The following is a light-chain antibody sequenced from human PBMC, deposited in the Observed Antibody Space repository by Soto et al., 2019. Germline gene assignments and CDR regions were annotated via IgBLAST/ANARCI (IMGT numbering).Light chain of an antibody. CDR3: SSYTSSSTQV. V-gene: IGLV2-14*01. CDR1: SSEVGGYNY. CDR2: DVS. J-gene: IGLJ1*01. Sequence: QSVLTQPASVSGSPGQSITISCTGTSSEVGGYNYVSWYQQHPGKASKLMIYDVSNLPSGVSNRFSGSKSGNTASLTISGLQAEDEADYYCSSYTSSSTQVFGTGTKVTVL.